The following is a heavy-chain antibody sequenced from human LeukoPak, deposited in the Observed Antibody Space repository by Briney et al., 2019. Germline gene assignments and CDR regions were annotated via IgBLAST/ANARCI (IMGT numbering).Heavy chain of an antibody. CDR2: ISSSGSTI. CDR1: GFSLSDYY. CDR3: ARRSSISGFDY. V-gene: IGHV3-11*01. D-gene: IGHD2-2*01. Sequence: GGSLRLSCVASGFSLSDYYMSWSRQAPGKGLEWVSYISSSGSTIYYADSAKGRFTISRDNARNSLYLQMNSLRAEDTAMYYCARRSSISGFDYWGQGTLVTVSS. J-gene: IGHJ4*02.